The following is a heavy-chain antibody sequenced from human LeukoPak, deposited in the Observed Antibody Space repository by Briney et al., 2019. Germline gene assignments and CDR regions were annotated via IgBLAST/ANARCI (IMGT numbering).Heavy chain of an antibody. Sequence: PGGSLRLSCAASGFTFSSYSMNWVRQAPGKGLEWVSSISSSSSYIYYADSVKGRFTISRDNAKNSLYLQMNSLRAEDTAVYYCAKRHTSGWFYFDYWGQGTLVTVSA. J-gene: IGHJ4*02. CDR3: AKRHTSGWFYFDY. CDR1: GFTFSSYS. V-gene: IGHV3-21*01. CDR2: ISSSSSYI. D-gene: IGHD6-19*01.